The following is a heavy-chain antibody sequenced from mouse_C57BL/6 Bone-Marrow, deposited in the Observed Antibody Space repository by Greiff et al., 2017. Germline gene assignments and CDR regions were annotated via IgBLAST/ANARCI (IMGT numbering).Heavy chain of an antibody. D-gene: IGHD1-1*01. J-gene: IGHJ2*01. Sequence: EVKLLESGGGLVKPGGSLKLSCAASGFTFSSYAMSWVRQTPEKRLEWVATISDGGSYTYYPDNVKGRITISRDNAKNNLYLQMSHLKSEDTAMYYCARDGPTEVDYWGQGTTLTVSS. CDR3: ARDGPTEVDY. CDR2: ISDGGSYT. CDR1: GFTFSSYA. V-gene: IGHV5-4*01.